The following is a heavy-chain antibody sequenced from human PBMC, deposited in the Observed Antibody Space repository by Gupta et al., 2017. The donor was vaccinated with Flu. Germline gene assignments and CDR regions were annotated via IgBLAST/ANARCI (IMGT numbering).Heavy chain of an antibody. V-gene: IGHV3-33*01. J-gene: IGHJ4*02. CDR2: IWYDGSNK. CDR3: ARGSQKWELTTWFDY. CDR1: GFTFSSYG. Sequence: QVQLVESGGGVVQPGRSLRLSCAASGFTFSSYGMHWVRQAPGKGLEWVAVIWYDGSNKYYADSVKGRFTISRDNSKNTLYLQMNSLRAEDTAVYYCARGSQKWELTTWFDYWGQGTLVTVSS. D-gene: IGHD1-26*01.